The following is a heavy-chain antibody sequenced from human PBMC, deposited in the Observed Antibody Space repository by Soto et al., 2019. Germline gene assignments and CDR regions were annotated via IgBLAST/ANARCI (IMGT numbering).Heavy chain of an antibody. CDR3: ATWRLREHAYDI. J-gene: IGHJ3*02. CDR1: GLTVTGKKY. Sequence: DVQLVESGGGLIQPGGSLRLSCEASGLTVTGKKYVAWVRQAPGKGLEWVSGVYDTDGIYYADSVKGRFTSCRDNSKTIVYLEMNSLTPDDTAVYYCATWRLREHAYDIWGLGTTVTVSS. D-gene: IGHD4-17*01. V-gene: IGHV3-53*01. CDR2: VYDTDGI.